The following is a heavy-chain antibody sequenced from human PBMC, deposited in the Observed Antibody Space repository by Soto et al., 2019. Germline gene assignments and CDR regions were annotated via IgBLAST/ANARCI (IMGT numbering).Heavy chain of an antibody. V-gene: IGHV4-59*01. CDR2: IYYSGST. CDR3: ARDGGTVGMDV. CDR1: GGSISSYY. D-gene: IGHD3-16*01. Sequence: SETLSLTCTVPGGSISSYYWNWIRQPPGKGLEWIGYIYYSGSTNYNPSLKSRVTISVDTSKNQFSLKLSSVTAADTAVYYCARDGGTVGMDVWGQGTTVT. J-gene: IGHJ6*02.